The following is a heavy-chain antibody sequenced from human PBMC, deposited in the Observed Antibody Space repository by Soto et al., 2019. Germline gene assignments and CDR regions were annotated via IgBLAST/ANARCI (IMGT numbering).Heavy chain of an antibody. CDR3: AKDASYDSSGHWSPLDY. CDR2: ISGRGVST. Sequence: EVQLLESGGGLVQPGGSLRLSCAASGFTFPSYAMTWVRQAPGKGLEWVSAISGRGVSTYYADSVKGRFTISRDNSKNTMYLEMNSLRVEDTAVYYCAKDASYDSSGHWSPLDYWGQGTLVTVSS. CDR1: GFTFPSYA. V-gene: IGHV3-23*01. J-gene: IGHJ4*02. D-gene: IGHD3-22*01.